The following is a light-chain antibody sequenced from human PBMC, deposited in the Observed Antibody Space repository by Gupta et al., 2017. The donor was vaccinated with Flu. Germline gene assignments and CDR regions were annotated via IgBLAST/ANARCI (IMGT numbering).Light chain of an antibody. CDR3: QSYDTTTVI. V-gene: IGLV6-57*03. J-gene: IGLJ2*01. CDR2: EDN. Sequence: FLLTPPHSVSESPGKTVTISCTRSSGSVANNYVQWYQQRPGSAPTTVIYEDNQRPSGVPDRFSGSIDSSSNSASLTISALKTEDEADYYCQSYDTTTVIFGGGTKLTVL. CDR1: SGSVANNY.